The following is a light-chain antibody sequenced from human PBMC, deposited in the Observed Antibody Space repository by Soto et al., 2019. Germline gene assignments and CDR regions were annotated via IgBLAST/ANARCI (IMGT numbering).Light chain of an antibody. Sequence: DIQITQSPATLSGSVGDRVTITCRASQTISSWLAWYQQKPGKAPKLLIYKASTLTSGVPSRFSGSGSGTEFTLTISSLQPDDFATYYCQHYNSYSEAFGQGTKVDNK. V-gene: IGKV1-5*03. CDR3: QHYNSYSEA. CDR1: QTISSW. CDR2: KAS. J-gene: IGKJ1*01.